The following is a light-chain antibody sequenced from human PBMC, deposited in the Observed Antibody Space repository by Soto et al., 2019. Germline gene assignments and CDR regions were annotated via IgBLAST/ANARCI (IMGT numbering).Light chain of an antibody. CDR3: WSYAGNTIFV. CDR2: EVN. CDR1: SGDVGAYNY. V-gene: IGLV2-8*01. Sequence: QSALTQPPSASGSPGQSVTISCTGTSGDVGAYNYVSWYQQHPGKAPKLMIYEVNKRPSGVSNRFSGSKSGNTASLTISGLQAEDEAYYYCWSYAGNTIFVFGGGTKLTVL. J-gene: IGLJ2*01.